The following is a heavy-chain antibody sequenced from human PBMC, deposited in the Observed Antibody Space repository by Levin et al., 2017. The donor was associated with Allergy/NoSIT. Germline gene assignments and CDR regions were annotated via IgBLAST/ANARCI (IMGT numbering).Heavy chain of an antibody. CDR3: SRRPLTAPTEWLLGNWYFDL. J-gene: IGHJ2*01. Sequence: ESLKISCTVSGGSIRTSSYYWGWIRQPPGKGLEWIGSIYYSGYTYYRPFLRSRVTISIDTSRNQFSLNLNSLIAADTAVYYCSRRPLTAPTEWLLGNWYFDLWGRGTLVTVSS. V-gene: IGHV4-39*01. D-gene: IGHD3-3*01. CDR2: IYYSGYT. CDR1: GGSIRTSSYY.